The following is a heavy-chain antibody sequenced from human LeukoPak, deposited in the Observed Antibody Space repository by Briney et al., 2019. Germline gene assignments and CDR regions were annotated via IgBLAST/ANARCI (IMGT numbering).Heavy chain of an antibody. Sequence: EASVKVSCKASGYTFTSYGISWVRQAPGQGLEWMGWISAYNGNTNYAQKLQGRVTMTTDTSTSTAYMELRSLRSDDTAVYYCARVLVYCSSTSCYTGESWFDPWGQGTLVTVSS. CDR2: ISAYNGNT. D-gene: IGHD2-2*02. J-gene: IGHJ5*02. V-gene: IGHV1-18*01. CDR3: ARVLVYCSSTSCYTGESWFDP. CDR1: GYTFTSYG.